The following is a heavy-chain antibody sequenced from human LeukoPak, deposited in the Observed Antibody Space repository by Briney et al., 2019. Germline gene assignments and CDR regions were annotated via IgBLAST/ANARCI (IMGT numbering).Heavy chain of an antibody. CDR1: GFTFSSYW. Sequence: PGGSLRLSCAASGFTFSSYWMHWVRQAPGKGLVWVSHINSGGSSTSYADSVKGRFTISRDNAKNTVDLQMNSLRAEDTAVYYCARDKHYDSRSGFYYYGMDVWGQGTTVTVSS. CDR2: INSGGSST. V-gene: IGHV3-74*01. CDR3: ARDKHYDSRSGFYYYGMDV. J-gene: IGHJ6*02. D-gene: IGHD3-3*01.